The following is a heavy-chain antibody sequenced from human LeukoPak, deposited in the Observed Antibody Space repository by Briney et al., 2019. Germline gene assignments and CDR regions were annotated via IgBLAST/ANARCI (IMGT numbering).Heavy chain of an antibody. J-gene: IGHJ6*03. CDR3: ARERDSGYDSLYYYYYMDV. V-gene: IGHV3-7*01. CDR2: IKQDGSEK. D-gene: IGHD5-12*01. CDR1: GFTSSKDW. Sequence: GGSLRLSCAVSGFTSSKDWMSWVRQAPGKGLEWVANIKQDGSEKNYVDSVKGRFTVSRDNAKNSLYLQMNSLRAEDTAVYYCARERDSGYDSLYYYYYMDVWGKGITVTVSS.